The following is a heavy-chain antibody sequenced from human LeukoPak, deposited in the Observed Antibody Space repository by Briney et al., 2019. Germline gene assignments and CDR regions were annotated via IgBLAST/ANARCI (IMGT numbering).Heavy chain of an antibody. J-gene: IGHJ5*02. Sequence: GESLKISCKGSGYSFTSYWIGRVRQMPGKGLEWMGIIYPGDSDTRYSPSFQGQVTISADKSIITAYLQWSSLKASDTAMYYCARALSGRYNWFDPWGQGTLVTVSS. V-gene: IGHV5-51*01. CDR3: ARALSGRYNWFDP. CDR2: IYPGDSDT. CDR1: GYSFTSYW.